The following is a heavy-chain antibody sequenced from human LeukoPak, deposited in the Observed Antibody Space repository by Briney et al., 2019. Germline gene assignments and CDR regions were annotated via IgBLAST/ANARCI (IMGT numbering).Heavy chain of an antibody. CDR2: ISYDGSNK. D-gene: IGHD1-26*01. V-gene: IGHV3-30*04. J-gene: IGHJ4*02. Sequence: PGGSLRLSCAASRFTFSSYAMHWVRQAPGKGLEWVAVISYDGSNKYYADSVKGRFTISRDNSKNTLYLQMNSLRAEDTAVYYCARDTASGSYYGFDYWGQGTLVTVSS. CDR3: ARDTASGSYYGFDY. CDR1: RFTFSSYA.